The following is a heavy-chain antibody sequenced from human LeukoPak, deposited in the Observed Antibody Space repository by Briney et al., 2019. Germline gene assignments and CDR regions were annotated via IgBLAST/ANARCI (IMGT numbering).Heavy chain of an antibody. CDR3: AKDRSSSFSGFLGY. Sequence: GGSLRLSCAASGFTFSSYAMNWVRQAPGKGLEWVSAMSYSGSSTYYADSVKGRFTISRDNSKNTLYLQMNSLRAEDTAVYYCAKDRSSSFSGFLGYWGQGTLVTVSS. CDR2: MSYSGSST. CDR1: GFTFSSYA. J-gene: IGHJ4*02. V-gene: IGHV3-23*01. D-gene: IGHD6-6*01.